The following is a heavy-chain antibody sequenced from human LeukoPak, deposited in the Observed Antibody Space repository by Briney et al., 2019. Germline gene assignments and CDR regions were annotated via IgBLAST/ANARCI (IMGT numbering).Heavy chain of an antibody. CDR2: IYPGDSDT. CDR1: GYSFTTYW. V-gene: IGHV5-51*01. D-gene: IGHD2-15*01. Sequence: GESLKISCKGSGYSFTTYWIGWVRQMPGKGLEWMGIIYPGDSDTRYSPSFQGQVTISADKSISTAYLQWSSLKASDTAMYYCARLRYCSGGSCYSAVDYWGQGNLVTVSS. J-gene: IGHJ4*02. CDR3: ARLRYCSGGSCYSAVDY.